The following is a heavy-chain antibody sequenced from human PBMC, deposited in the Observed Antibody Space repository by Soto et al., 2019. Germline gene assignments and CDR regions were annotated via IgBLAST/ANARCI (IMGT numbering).Heavy chain of an antibody. Sequence: GGSLRLSCAASGFTFSSYWMSWVRQAPGKGLEWVANIKQDGSEKYYGDSVKGRFTISRDNAKNSLYLKMNSLRAEDTAVYYGARVSPVYSSSWYEGAFDIWGQGTMVTVSS. D-gene: IGHD6-13*01. V-gene: IGHV3-7*03. J-gene: IGHJ3*02. CDR1: GFTFSSYW. CDR3: ARVSPVYSSSWYEGAFDI. CDR2: IKQDGSEK.